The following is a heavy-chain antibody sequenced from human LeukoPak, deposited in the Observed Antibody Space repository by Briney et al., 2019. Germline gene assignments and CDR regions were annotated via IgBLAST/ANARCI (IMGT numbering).Heavy chain of an antibody. Sequence: ASVKVSCKASGYTFTGYYMHWVRQAPGQGLEWMGWINPNSGGTNYAQKFQGRVTMTRDTSISTAYTELSRLRSDDTAVYYCARDTLFMVRGVINDYWGQGTLVTVSS. CDR3: ARDTLFMVRGVINDY. CDR1: GYTFTGYY. D-gene: IGHD3-10*01. CDR2: INPNSGGT. J-gene: IGHJ4*02. V-gene: IGHV1-2*02.